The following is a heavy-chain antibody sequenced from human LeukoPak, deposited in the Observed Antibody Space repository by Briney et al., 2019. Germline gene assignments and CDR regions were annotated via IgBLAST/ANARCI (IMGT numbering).Heavy chain of an antibody. V-gene: IGHV4-30-4*01. J-gene: IGHJ6*02. CDR2: TLQSGNT. D-gene: IGHD3-22*01. CDR1: GGSISSENYS. CDR3: ARRYYDSNDYKYGRLGYYYYGMDV. Sequence: SETLSLTCTVSGGSISSENYSWSWIRQSPGEGLECIGCTLQSGNTYYNPSLQSRVVISLDTSKNQFSLQLSSVTAADAAVYYCARRYYDSNDYKYGRLGYYYYGMDVWGQGTTVTVSS.